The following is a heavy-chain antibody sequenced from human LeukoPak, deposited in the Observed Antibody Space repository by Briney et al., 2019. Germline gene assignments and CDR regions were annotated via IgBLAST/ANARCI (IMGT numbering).Heavy chain of an antibody. V-gene: IGHV4-34*01. J-gene: IGHJ6*03. CDR3: ARAALGYCSGGSCYQSYMDV. CDR1: GGSFSGYY. CDR2: INHSGST. D-gene: IGHD2-15*01. Sequence: SETLSLTCAVYGGSFSGYYWSWIRQPPGKGLEWIGEINHSGSTNYNPSLKSRVTISVDTSKNQFSLKLSSVTAADTAVYYCARAALGYCSGGSCYQSYMDVWGKGTTVTVSS.